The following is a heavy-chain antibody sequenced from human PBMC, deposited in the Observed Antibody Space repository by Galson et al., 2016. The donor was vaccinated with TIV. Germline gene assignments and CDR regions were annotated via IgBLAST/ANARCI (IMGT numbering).Heavy chain of an antibody. CDR1: GFISSYYA. CDR2: IISSGGST. D-gene: IGHD2-21*01. CDR3: ARDRRHCGNECYLYYYYGMDV. J-gene: IGHJ6*02. V-gene: IGHV3-23*01. Sequence: SLRLSCAASGFISSYYAMSWVRQAPAKGLEWVSLIISSGGSTNYVDSVKGRFTISRDYSKNTLFLQMNSLRAEDSAVYYCARDRRHCGNECYLYYYYGMDVWGPGTTVTVSS.